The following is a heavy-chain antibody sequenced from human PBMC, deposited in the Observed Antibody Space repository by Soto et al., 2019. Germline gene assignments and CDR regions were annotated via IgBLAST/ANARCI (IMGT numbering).Heavy chain of an antibody. Sequence: GGSFSGYYWSWIRQPPGKGLEWIGEISHSGSTNYNPSLKSRVTISVDTSKNQFSLKLSSVTAADTAVYYCARYLTIFGVVNNWFDPWGQGTLVNVSS. J-gene: IGHJ5*02. D-gene: IGHD3-3*01. CDR2: ISHSGST. V-gene: IGHV4-34*01. CDR3: ARYLTIFGVVNNWFDP. CDR1: GGSFSGYY.